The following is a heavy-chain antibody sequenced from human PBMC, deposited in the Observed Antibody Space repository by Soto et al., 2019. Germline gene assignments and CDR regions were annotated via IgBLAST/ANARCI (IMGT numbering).Heavy chain of an antibody. CDR1: GGSISSNNW. D-gene: IGHD5-12*01. CDR3: SRVHTATSGMDV. CDR2: IFQTGST. J-gene: IGHJ6*02. Sequence: SETLSLTCTISGGSISSNNWWGWVRQPPGKGLEWIGEIFQTGSTNYNPSLESRVATSLDKSKNQFSLNLSSVTAADKAVYYCSRVHTATSGMDVWGQGTTVTVSS. V-gene: IGHV4-4*02.